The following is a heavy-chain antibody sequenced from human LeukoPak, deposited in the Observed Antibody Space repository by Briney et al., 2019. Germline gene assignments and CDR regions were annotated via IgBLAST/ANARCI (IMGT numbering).Heavy chain of an antibody. CDR1: GGSFSVYY. D-gene: IGHD3-10*01. J-gene: IGHJ6*03. CDR3: ARGRITMVRGGYYYYYMDV. Sequence: SETLSLTCAVYGGSFSVYYWSWIRQPTGKGLEWIGEINHSGSTHYNPSLKSRVTISVDTSKNQFSLKLSSVTAGDAAVYYCARGRITMVRGGYYYYYMDVWGKGTTVTVSS. V-gene: IGHV4-34*01. CDR2: INHSGST.